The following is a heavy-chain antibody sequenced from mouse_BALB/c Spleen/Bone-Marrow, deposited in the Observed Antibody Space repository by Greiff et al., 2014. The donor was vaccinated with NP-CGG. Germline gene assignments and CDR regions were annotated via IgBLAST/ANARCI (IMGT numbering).Heavy chain of an antibody. J-gene: IGHJ4*01. D-gene: IGHD2-1*01. Sequence: VQLQQSGPELVKPGATVKISCKASGYSFTGYTMNWVKQSHGKNLEWIGLINPYNGGTNYNQKFKDKATLTVDKSSSTAYMELLSLTSEDSAVYYRARSGLYYGNYLYAMDYWGQGTSVTVSS. CDR1: GYSFTGYT. CDR3: ARSGLYYGNYLYAMDY. V-gene: IGHV1-18*01. CDR2: INPYNGGT.